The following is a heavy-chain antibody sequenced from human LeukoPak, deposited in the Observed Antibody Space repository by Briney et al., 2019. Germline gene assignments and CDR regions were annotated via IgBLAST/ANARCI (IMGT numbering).Heavy chain of an antibody. CDR3: ARGRGGYYYDSSGYIYYFDY. CDR2: MNPNSGNT. D-gene: IGHD3-22*01. V-gene: IGHV1-8*01. CDR1: GYTFTSYD. J-gene: IGHJ4*02. Sequence: ASVKVSCKASGYTFTSYDINWVRQATGQGLEWTGWMNPNSGNTGYAQKFQGRVTMTRNTSISTAYMELSSLRFEDTAVYYCARGRGGYYYDSSGYIYYFDYWGQGTLVTVSS.